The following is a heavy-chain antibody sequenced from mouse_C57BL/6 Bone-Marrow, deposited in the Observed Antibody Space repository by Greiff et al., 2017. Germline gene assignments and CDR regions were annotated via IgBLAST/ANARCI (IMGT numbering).Heavy chain of an antibody. J-gene: IGHJ4*01. Sequence: EVKLQESGGGLVKPGGSLKLSCAASGFTFSDYGMHWVRQAPEKGLEWVAYISSGSSTIYYADTVKGRFTISRDNAKNTLFLQMTSLRSEDTAMYYCARLQLRYAMDYWGQGTSVTVSS. D-gene: IGHD3-2*02. CDR3: ARLQLRYAMDY. V-gene: IGHV5-17*01. CDR1: GFTFSDYG. CDR2: ISSGSSTI.